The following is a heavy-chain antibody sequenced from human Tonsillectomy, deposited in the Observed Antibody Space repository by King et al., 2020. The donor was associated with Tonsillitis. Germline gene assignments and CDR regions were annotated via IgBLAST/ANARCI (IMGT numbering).Heavy chain of an antibody. D-gene: IGHD6-13*01. J-gene: IGHJ4*02. CDR2: IYPSVHT. Sequence: QLQESGPGLVKPSETLSLTCTVSVDSMSDYYWNWIRQPAGKGLEWIGRIYPSVHTNYNPSLKRRVIMSVDTSKNQFSLKLSSVTAAATAVYYCARDTKGIAAILGYYWGQGTLVTVSS. CDR3: ARDTKGIAAILGYY. CDR1: VDSMSDYY. V-gene: IGHV4-4*07.